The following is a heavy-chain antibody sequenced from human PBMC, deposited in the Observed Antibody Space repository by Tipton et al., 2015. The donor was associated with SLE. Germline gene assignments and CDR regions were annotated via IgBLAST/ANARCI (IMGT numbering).Heavy chain of an antibody. CDR2: IYYTGNT. CDR1: GDSISSSSYY. J-gene: IGHJ4*02. Sequence: TLSLTCIVSGDSISSSSYYWGWIRQPPGKGLEWIGNIYYTGNTFYNPSLKSRVTISVDTSKNQFSLKLSSVTAADTAVYYCARDEYRYDGTGYHLLGHFDYWGQGTLVTVSS. CDR3: ARDEYRYDGTGYHLLGHFDY. D-gene: IGHD3-22*01. V-gene: IGHV4-39*07.